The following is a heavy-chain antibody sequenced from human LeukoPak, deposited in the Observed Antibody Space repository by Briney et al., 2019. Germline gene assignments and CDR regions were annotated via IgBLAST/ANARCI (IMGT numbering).Heavy chain of an antibody. J-gene: IGHJ6*03. CDR3: ARRDYYYYYMDV. V-gene: IGHV4-39*01. Sequence: SETLSLTCTVSGDSISSSSYYWGWIRQPPGEGLEWIGSIYYSGSTYYNPSLKSRVTISVDTSKNQFSLKLSSVTAADTAVYYCARRDYYYYYMDVWGKGTTVTVSS. CDR1: GDSISSSSYY. CDR2: IYYSGST.